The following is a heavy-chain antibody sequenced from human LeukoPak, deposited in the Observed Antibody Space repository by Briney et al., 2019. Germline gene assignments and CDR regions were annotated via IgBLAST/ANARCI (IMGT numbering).Heavy chain of an antibody. V-gene: IGHV1-2*02. Sequence: GASVKISCKASGYTFTGYYMHWVRQAPGQGLEWMGWINPNSGGTNYAQKFQGRATMTRDTSSSTAYMELSRLRSDDTAVYYCARGRFLEWRKSPDAFDIWGQGTMVTVSS. CDR3: ARGRFLEWRKSPDAFDI. CDR1: GYTFTGYY. D-gene: IGHD3-3*01. J-gene: IGHJ3*02. CDR2: INPNSGGT.